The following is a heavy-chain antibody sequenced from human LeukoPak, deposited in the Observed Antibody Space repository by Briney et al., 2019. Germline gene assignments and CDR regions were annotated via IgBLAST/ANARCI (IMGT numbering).Heavy chain of an antibody. Sequence: SETLSLTCTVPGGSISSYYWSWIRQPPGKGLEWIGYIYYSGSTNYNPPLKSRVTISVDTSKNQFSLKLSSVTAADTAVYYCARGHGGNPEKYFDYWGQGTLVTVSS. V-gene: IGHV4-59*01. J-gene: IGHJ4*02. D-gene: IGHD4-23*01. CDR3: ARGHGGNPEKYFDY. CDR1: GGSISSYY. CDR2: IYYSGST.